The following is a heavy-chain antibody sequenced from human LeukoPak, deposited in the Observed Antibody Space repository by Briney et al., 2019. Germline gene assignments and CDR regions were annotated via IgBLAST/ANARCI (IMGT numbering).Heavy chain of an antibody. V-gene: IGHV3-7*01. D-gene: IGHD3-22*01. Sequence: GGSLRLSCAASGFTFSNYWMSWVRQAPGKGLEWLANINQDGSEIYYVDSVKGRFTISRDNAKNSLYLQMNSLRAEDTAVYFCARGVQDYYDSSGYLDYWGQGTLVTVSS. CDR3: ARGVQDYYDSSGYLDY. CDR1: GFTFSNYW. CDR2: INQDGSEI. J-gene: IGHJ4*02.